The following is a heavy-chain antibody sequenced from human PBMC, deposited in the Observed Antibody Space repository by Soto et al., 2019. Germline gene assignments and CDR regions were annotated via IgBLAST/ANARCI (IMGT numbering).Heavy chain of an antibody. Sequence: ASVKGSWKGSGYSFTRYGIRWARQAPGQGLAWMGWISAYNGNTNYAQKLQGRVTMTTDTSTSTAYMELRSLRSDDTAVYYCARDWGTWTGYLGFVYFDYWGQGTLVTVS. CDR3: ARDWGTWTGYLGFVYFDY. CDR1: GYSFTRYG. J-gene: IGHJ4*02. V-gene: IGHV1-18*01. D-gene: IGHD3-3*01. CDR2: ISAYNGNT.